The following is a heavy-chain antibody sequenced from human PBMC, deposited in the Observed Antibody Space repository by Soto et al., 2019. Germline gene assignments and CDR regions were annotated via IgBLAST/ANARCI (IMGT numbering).Heavy chain of an antibody. V-gene: IGHV3-7*01. CDR1: GFTFSSYW. CDR3: ARELSVYYYDSSGLDY. CDR2: IKQDGSEK. D-gene: IGHD3-22*01. Sequence: EVQLVESGGGLVQPGGSLRLSCAASGFTFSSYWMSWVRQAPGKGLEWVANIKQDGSEKYYVDSVKGRFTISRDNAKNSLYLQMNSLRAEDTAVYYCARELSVYYYDSSGLDYWGQGTLVTVSS. J-gene: IGHJ4*02.